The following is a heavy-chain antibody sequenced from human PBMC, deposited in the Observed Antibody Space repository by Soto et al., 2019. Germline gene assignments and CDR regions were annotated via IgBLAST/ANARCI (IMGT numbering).Heavy chain of an antibody. CDR2: ISGSGGST. CDR1: GFTFSSYA. J-gene: IGHJ3*02. D-gene: IGHD3-22*01. CDR3: AKDITMILVVITTMGHSFDI. V-gene: IGHV3-23*01. Sequence: GGSLRLSCAASGFTFSSYAMSWVRQAPGKGLEWVSAISGSGGSTYYADSVKGRFTISRDNSKNTLYLQMNSLRAEDPAVYYCAKDITMILVVITTMGHSFDIWGQGTMVTVSS.